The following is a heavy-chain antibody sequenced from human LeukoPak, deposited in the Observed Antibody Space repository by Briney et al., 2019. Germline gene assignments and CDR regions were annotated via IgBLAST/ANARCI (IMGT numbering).Heavy chain of an antibody. V-gene: IGHV3-21*01. Sequence: GGSLRLSCAASGFTFNNYAMSWVRQAPGKGLEWVSSISSSSSYIYYADSVKGRFTISRDNAKNSLYLQMNSLRAEDTAVYYCAREEGYCSGGSCYLVGAFDIWGQGTMVTVSS. CDR2: ISSSSSYI. CDR1: GFTFNNYA. D-gene: IGHD2-15*01. J-gene: IGHJ3*02. CDR3: AREEGYCSGGSCYLVGAFDI.